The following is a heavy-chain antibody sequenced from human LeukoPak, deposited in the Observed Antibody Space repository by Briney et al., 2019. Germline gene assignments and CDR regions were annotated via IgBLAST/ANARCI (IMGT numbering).Heavy chain of an antibody. CDR2: IRNIARGGTA. CDR3: AKTVYDSNSYYYDFDY. CDR1: GFTLNDAW. J-gene: IGHJ4*02. D-gene: IGHD3-22*01. Sequence: GGSLRLSCAASGFTLNDAWMSWVRQAPGRGLEWVGRIRNIARGGTADYAALVEGRFSISRDDSKNTLYLQMNSLRAEDTAVYYCAKTVYDSNSYYYDFDYWGQGTLVTVSP. V-gene: IGHV3-15*01.